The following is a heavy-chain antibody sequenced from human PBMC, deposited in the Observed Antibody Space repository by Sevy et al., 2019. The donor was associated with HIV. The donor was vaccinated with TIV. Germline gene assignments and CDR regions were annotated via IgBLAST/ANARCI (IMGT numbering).Heavy chain of an antibody. Sequence: GGSLRLSCAASGFRFIGHNMNWVRQAPGKGPEWVSSISGSSNYIYYAESLKGRFVISRDNVQDEVYLQMNSLRADDTAIYYCARGPPDGSYDYFDSWGQGTLVTVSS. V-gene: IGHV3-21*06. CDR2: ISGSSNYI. CDR3: ARGPPDGSYDYFDS. CDR1: GFRFIGHN. D-gene: IGHD1-26*01. J-gene: IGHJ4*02.